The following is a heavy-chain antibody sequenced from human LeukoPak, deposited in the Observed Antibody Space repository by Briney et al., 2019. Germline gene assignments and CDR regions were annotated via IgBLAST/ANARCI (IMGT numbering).Heavy chain of an antibody. CDR1: GGSITSYY. Sequence: SETLSLTCTVSGGSITSYYWSWIRQSAGKGLEWIGRIYITGSTTYNPSLKSRVTMSLDTSKNQFSLKLSSVTAADTAVYYCAGNYYGSGSYYSEDRYWGQGTLVTVSS. D-gene: IGHD3-10*01. J-gene: IGHJ4*02. CDR3: AGNYYGSGSYYSEDRY. V-gene: IGHV4-4*07. CDR2: IYITGST.